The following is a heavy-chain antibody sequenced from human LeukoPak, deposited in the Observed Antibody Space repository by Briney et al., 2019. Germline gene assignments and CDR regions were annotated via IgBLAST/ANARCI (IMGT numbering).Heavy chain of an antibody. Sequence: GGSLRLSCAASGFTFSSYEMNWVRQAPGKGLEWVSYISSSGSTIYYADSVKGRFTISRDNSKNTLYLQMNSLRAEDTAVYYCAKDQQRITMIVVAYGGGSLDYWGQGTLVTVSS. CDR1: GFTFSSYE. J-gene: IGHJ4*02. V-gene: IGHV3-48*03. CDR3: AKDQQRITMIVVAYGGGSLDY. D-gene: IGHD3-22*01. CDR2: ISSSGSTI.